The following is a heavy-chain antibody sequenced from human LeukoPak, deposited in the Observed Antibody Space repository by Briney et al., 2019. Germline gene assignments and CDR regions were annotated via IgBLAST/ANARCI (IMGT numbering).Heavy chain of an antibody. CDR1: GLTFSRYW. CDR3: AKEVGYSSGWDFDY. Sequence: GGSLRLSCAVSGLTFSRYWMSWVRQAPGKGLEWVAILNQDGSEKLYVDSVKGRFTISRDNSKNTLYLQMNSLRAEDTAVYYCAKEVGYSSGWDFDYWGQGTLVTVSS. D-gene: IGHD6-19*01. J-gene: IGHJ4*02. V-gene: IGHV3-7*05. CDR2: LNQDGSEK.